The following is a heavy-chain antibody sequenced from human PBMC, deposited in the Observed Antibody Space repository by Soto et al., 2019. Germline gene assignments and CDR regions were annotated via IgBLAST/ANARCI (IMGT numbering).Heavy chain of an antibody. D-gene: IGHD1-1*01. Sequence: QVQLVQSGAEVKKPGSSVKVSCKASGGTFSSYPLSWVRQAPGQGLEWMGGIIPIFGIVNSAQKFQGRVSITADESTSTAYMELSSLGSEDTAVYYCAGPRTTGTTKGYDYWGQGTLVTVSS. J-gene: IGHJ4*02. CDR2: IIPIFGIV. CDR1: GGTFSSYP. V-gene: IGHV1-69*01. CDR3: AGPRTTGTTKGYDY.